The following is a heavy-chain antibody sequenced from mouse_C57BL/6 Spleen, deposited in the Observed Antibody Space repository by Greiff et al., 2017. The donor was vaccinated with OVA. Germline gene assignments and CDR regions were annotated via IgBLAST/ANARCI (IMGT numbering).Heavy chain of an antibody. D-gene: IGHD1-1*01. V-gene: IGHV1-26*01. Sequence: VQLQQSGPELVKPGASVKISCKASGYTFTDYYMNWVKQSHGKSLEWIGDINPNNGGTSYNQKFKGKATLTVDKSSSTAYMELRSLTSEDSAVYYCAREFSTTVYFDYWGQGTTLTVSS. CDR1: GYTFTDYY. CDR3: AREFSTTVYFDY. J-gene: IGHJ2*01. CDR2: INPNNGGT.